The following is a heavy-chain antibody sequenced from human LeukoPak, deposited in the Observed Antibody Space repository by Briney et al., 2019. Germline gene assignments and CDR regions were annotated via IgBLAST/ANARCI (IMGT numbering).Heavy chain of an antibody. V-gene: IGHV4-59*01. CDR2: IYYSGST. CDR3: ARDSSSWYANNWFDP. D-gene: IGHD6-13*01. Sequence: SETLSLTCTVSGGSISSYYWSWIRQPPGKGLEWIGYIYYSGSTNYNPSLKSRVTISVDTSKNQSSLKLSSVTAADTAVYYCARDSSSWYANNWFDPWGQGTLVTVSS. CDR1: GGSISSYY. J-gene: IGHJ5*02.